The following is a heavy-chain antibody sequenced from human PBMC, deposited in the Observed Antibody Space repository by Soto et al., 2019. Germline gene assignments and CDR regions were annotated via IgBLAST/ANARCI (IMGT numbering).Heavy chain of an antibody. CDR1: GFTFSSYA. D-gene: IGHD5-18*01. J-gene: IGHJ4*02. CDR3: AGGYSYSPGYYFDY. Sequence: PGGSLRLSCGASGFTFSSYAMHWVRQAPGKGLEWVAVIWYDGSNQYYADSVKGRFTISRDNSKNTLYLQMNTLRAEDTAVYYCAGGYSYSPGYYFDYWGQGALVTVSS. CDR2: IWYDGSNQ. V-gene: IGHV3-33*08.